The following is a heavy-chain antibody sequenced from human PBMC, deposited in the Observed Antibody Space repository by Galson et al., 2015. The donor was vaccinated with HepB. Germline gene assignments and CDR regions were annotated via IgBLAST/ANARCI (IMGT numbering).Heavy chain of an antibody. CDR1: GDSFSGHY. J-gene: IGHJ4*02. CDR3: ARLFDFWNGYPFYFDY. Sequence: LSLTCTVSGDSFSGHYWSWVRQPPGKGLEWIGYIYYSGSTDYKPSLRSRVTMSVDTSKNQFSLRLSSVTAADTAVYYCARLFDFWNGYPFYFDYWGQGMLVTVSS. V-gene: IGHV4-59*08. D-gene: IGHD3/OR15-3a*01. CDR2: IYYSGST.